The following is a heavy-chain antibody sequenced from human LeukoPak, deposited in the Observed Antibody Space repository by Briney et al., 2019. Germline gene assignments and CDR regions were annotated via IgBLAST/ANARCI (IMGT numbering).Heavy chain of an antibody. CDR2: ISHTGGST. Sequence: PGGSLRLSCAASGFTFSSYALSWVRQAPGMGLQWVSAISHTGGSTYYADSVKGRFTISRDNANYSLYLQMNSLRAEDTAIYYCARTLGHYGSGSYYQDYWGQGTLVTVSS. CDR3: ARTLGHYGSGSYYQDY. CDR1: GFTFSSYA. D-gene: IGHD3-10*01. J-gene: IGHJ4*02. V-gene: IGHV3-23*01.